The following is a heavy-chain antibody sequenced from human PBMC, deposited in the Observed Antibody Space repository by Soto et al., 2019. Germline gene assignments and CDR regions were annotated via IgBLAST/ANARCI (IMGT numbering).Heavy chain of an antibody. J-gene: IGHJ4*02. CDR3: ARHLAYRGYVVHYFDY. Sequence: SETLSLTCTVSGGSISSSSYYWGWIRQPPGKGLEWIGSIYYSGSTYYNPSLKSRVTISVDTSKNQFSLKLSSVTAADTAVYYCARHLAYRGYVVHYFDYWGQGTLVTVSS. D-gene: IGHD5-12*01. CDR1: GGSISSSSYY. CDR2: IYYSGST. V-gene: IGHV4-39*01.